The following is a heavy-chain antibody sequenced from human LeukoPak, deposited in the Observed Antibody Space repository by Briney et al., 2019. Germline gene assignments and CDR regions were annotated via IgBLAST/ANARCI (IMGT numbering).Heavy chain of an antibody. Sequence: PGGSLRLSCAASGFTLSTYYMNWVRQAPGKVLEWDSIIYSGATPYYADSVKGRFTISRDTSKNTVSLQMNSLRADDTAVYFCARVGDHFHWNLDLWGRGTLVTVSS. CDR3: ARVGDHFHWNLDL. CDR1: GFTLSTYY. D-gene: IGHD3-3*02. J-gene: IGHJ2*01. CDR2: IYSGATP. V-gene: IGHV3-53*01.